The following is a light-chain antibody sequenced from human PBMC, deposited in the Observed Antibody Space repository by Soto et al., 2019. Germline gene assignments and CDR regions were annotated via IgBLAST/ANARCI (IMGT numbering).Light chain of an antibody. Sequence: QSVLTQSPSASASLGASVKLTCTLSSGHSSYAIAWHQQQPEKGPRYLMKLNSDGSHSKGDGIPDRFSGSSSGAERYLTISSLQSEDEADYDCQTWGTGIPWVFGGGTKVTVL. J-gene: IGLJ3*02. CDR2: LNSDGSH. V-gene: IGLV4-69*01. CDR1: SGHSSYA. CDR3: QTWGTGIPWV.